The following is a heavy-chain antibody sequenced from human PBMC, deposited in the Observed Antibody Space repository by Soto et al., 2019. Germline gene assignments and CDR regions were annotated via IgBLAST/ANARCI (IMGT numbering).Heavy chain of an antibody. Sequence: PSETLSLTCTVSGGSISSGGYYWSWIRQHPGKGLEWIGYIYYSGSTYYNPSLKSRVTISVDTSKNQFSLKLSSVTAADTAVYYCARDSGGAAAGTRNVYFDYWGQGTLVTVSS. CDR3: ARDSGGAAAGTRNVYFDY. CDR2: IYYSGST. CDR1: GGSISSGGYY. V-gene: IGHV4-31*03. D-gene: IGHD6-13*01. J-gene: IGHJ4*02.